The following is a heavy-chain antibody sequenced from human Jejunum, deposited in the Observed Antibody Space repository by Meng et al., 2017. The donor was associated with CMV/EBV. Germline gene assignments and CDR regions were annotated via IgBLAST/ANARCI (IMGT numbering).Heavy chain of an antibody. CDR2: INTDGSTI. J-gene: IGHJ4*02. Sequence: EVQLVESGGGLVQPGGSLGLSCAASGFTFSSYWMHWVRQAPGKGLVWVSRINTDGSTIDYADSVKGRFTISRDNAKNTLFLQMNSLRVEDTAVYYCVRDSSGDKHSFQYWGQGSLVTVSS. D-gene: IGHD6-19*01. CDR3: VRDSSGDKHSFQY. V-gene: IGHV3-74*01. CDR1: GFTFSSYW.